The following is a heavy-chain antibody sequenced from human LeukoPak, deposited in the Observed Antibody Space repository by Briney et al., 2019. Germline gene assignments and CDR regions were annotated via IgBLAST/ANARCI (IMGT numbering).Heavy chain of an antibody. J-gene: IGHJ4*02. V-gene: IGHV3-21*01. CDR1: GFTFSTYS. Sequence: GGSLRLSCAASGFTFSTYSMNWVRQAPGKGLEWVSSISSSRSYIYYADTVKGRFTVSRDNAKNSLYLQMNSLRAEDTGVYYCARDQGYSSGWYSYWGQGTRVTVSS. CDR3: ARDQGYSSGWYSY. CDR2: ISSSRSYI. D-gene: IGHD6-19*01.